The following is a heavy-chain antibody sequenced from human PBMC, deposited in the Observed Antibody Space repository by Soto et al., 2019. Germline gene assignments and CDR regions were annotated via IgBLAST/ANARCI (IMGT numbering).Heavy chain of an antibody. D-gene: IGHD5-18*01. J-gene: IGHJ4*02. CDR3: ARAVVDTAMVTPYYFDY. CDR1: GGTFSSYA. V-gene: IGHV1-69*06. Sequence: ASVMVSCKASGGTFSSYAISWVRQAPGQGLEWMGGIIPIFGTANYAQKFQGRVTITADKSTSTAYMELSSLRSEDTAVYYCARAVVDTAMVTPYYFDYWGQGTLVTVSS. CDR2: IIPIFGTA.